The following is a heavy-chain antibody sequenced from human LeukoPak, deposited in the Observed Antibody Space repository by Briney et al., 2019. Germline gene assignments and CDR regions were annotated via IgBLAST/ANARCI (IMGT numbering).Heavy chain of an antibody. J-gene: IGHJ6*02. CDR2: IYFSGTT. Sequence: SETLSLTCTVSGGSISGYYWTWIRQPPGKGLDFIGYIYFSGTTDYNPSLRSRATISLDTSKNQFSLRLTSVTAADTAVYYCARSYDNRGYFYYGMDVWGQGTTVTASS. CDR1: GGSISGYY. V-gene: IGHV4-59*08. D-gene: IGHD2-15*01. CDR3: ARSYDNRGYFYYGMDV.